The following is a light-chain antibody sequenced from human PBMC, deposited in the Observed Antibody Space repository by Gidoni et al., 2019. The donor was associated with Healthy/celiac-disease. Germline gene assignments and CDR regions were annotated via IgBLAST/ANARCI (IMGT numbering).Light chain of an antibody. Sequence: DIQMPQSPSSLSASVGDRVTITCRASQSISSYLNWYQQKPGHAPKLLIYGASSMESGIPSRFSGSGSGTEFTLTISSLQPEDFAVYYCQQYYSWPWTFGQGTKVEIK. V-gene: IGKV1-39*01. J-gene: IGKJ1*01. CDR2: GAS. CDR1: QSISSY. CDR3: QQYYSWPWT.